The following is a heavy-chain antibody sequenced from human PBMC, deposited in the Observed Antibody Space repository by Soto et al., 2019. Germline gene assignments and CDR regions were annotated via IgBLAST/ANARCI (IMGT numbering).Heavy chain of an antibody. D-gene: IGHD4-4*01. Sequence: EVQLVESGGGLVQPGESLRLSCAASGFTFNDYWMHWVRQVPGKGLVWVSRINTDGSSTSYADSVKGRFTISRDNAKNTLSLQMSSLRVEDTAMYYCAKASTVTTFSVDYYYYGMDVWGQGTTVTVSS. J-gene: IGHJ6*02. CDR3: AKASTVTTFSVDYYYYGMDV. CDR1: GFTFNDYW. CDR2: INTDGSST. V-gene: IGHV3-74*01.